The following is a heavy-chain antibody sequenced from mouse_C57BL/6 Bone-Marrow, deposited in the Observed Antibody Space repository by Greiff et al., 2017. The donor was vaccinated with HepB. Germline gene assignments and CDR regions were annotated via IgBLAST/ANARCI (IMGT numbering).Heavy chain of an antibody. Sequence: QVQLQQPGAELVKPGASVKMSCKASGYTFTSYWITWVKQRPGQGLEWIGDIYPGSGSTNYNEKFKSKATLTVDTSSSTAYMQLSSLTSEDSAVYSCARDPLYYFGSSVDYWGQGTTLTVSS. CDR3: ARDPLYYFGSSVDY. V-gene: IGHV1-55*01. D-gene: IGHD1-1*01. J-gene: IGHJ2*01. CDR1: GYTFTSYW. CDR2: IYPGSGST.